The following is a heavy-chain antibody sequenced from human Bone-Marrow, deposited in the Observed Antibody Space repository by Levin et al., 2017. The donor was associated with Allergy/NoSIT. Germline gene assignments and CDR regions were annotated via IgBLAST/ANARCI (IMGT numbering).Heavy chain of an antibody. CDR2: INPNSGGT. Sequence: ASVKVSCKASGYTFTGYYMHWVRQAPGQGLEWMGRINPNSGGTNYAQKFQGRVTMTRDTSISTAYMELSRLRSDDTAVYYCAREGRRLVATFVDFSYWGQGTLVTVSS. CDR1: GYTFTGYY. D-gene: IGHD5-12*01. V-gene: IGHV1-2*06. J-gene: IGHJ4*02. CDR3: AREGRRLVATFVDFSY.